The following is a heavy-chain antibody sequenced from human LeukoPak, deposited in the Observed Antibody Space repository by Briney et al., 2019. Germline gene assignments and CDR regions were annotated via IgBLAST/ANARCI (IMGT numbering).Heavy chain of an antibody. Sequence: GGSLRLSCAASGFTFSTYAMSWVRQAPGKGLEWVSAIAAAGGGGYHADSVKGRFSISRDNFKNTLYLQMNSLRAEDTAVYYCAKVNPPRGGRSGWYEANDYWGQGTLVIVSS. CDR2: IAAAGGGG. J-gene: IGHJ4*02. V-gene: IGHV3-23*01. CDR3: AKVNPPRGGRSGWYEANDY. CDR1: GFTFSTYA. D-gene: IGHD6-19*01.